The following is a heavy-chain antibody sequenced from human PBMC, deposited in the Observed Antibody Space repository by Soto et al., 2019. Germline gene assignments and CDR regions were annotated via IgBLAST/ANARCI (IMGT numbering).Heavy chain of an antibody. CDR1: GGSISTYY. Sequence: PSETLSLTCSVSGGSISTYYWSWIRQPPDRGLEWIGYIYYTGSTDYSPSLKSRVSISVDTSKNEFSLKMNSVTAADTAVYYCASGYQGEVFAYWGQR. V-gene: IGHV4-59*01. CDR3: ASGYQGEVFAY. D-gene: IGHD2-2*01. CDR2: IYYTGST. J-gene: IGHJ4*02.